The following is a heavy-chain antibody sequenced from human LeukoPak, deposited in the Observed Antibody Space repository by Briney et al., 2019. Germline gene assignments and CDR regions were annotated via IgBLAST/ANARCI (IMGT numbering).Heavy chain of an antibody. CDR1: GYTFTGYY. CDR3: ARERAARPPPQVTDY. D-gene: IGHD6-6*01. V-gene: IGHV1-2*02. J-gene: IGHJ4*02. CDR2: INPNSGGT. Sequence: GASVKVSCKASGYTFTGYYMHWVRQAPGQGLEWMGWINPNSGGTNYAQKFQGRVTMTRDTSISTAYMGLSRLRSDDTAVYYCARERAARPPPQVTDYWGQGTLVTVSS.